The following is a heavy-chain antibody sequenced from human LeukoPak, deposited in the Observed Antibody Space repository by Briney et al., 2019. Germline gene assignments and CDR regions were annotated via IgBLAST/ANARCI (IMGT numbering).Heavy chain of an antibody. J-gene: IGHJ4*02. V-gene: IGHV3-23*01. D-gene: IGHD6-13*01. CDR1: GFTFSNYA. CDR3: AKGSVQYSSSWYYFDY. CDR2: ISGSGGST. Sequence: GGSLRLSCAASGFTFSNYAMSWVRQAPGKGLEWVSAISGSGGSTYYADSVKGRFTISRDNSKNTLYLQMNSLRAEDTAVYYCAKGSVQYSSSWYYFDYWGQGTLVTVSS.